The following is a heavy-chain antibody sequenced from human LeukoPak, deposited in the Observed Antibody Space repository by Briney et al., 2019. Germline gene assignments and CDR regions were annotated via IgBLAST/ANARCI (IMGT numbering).Heavy chain of an antibody. CDR1: GFPFTIAW. CDR2: IKSNVDGGTV. D-gene: IGHD3-16*01. CDR3: MSDPFNQGGVDF. J-gene: IGHJ4*02. V-gene: IGHV3-15*01. Sequence: PGGSLRLSCAASGFPFTIAWMNWVRLAPGKGLEWVGRIKSNVDGGTVDYMAPVKGRFTISRDDSKNTLYLQLNSLKTEDTGIYYCMSDPFNQGGVDFWGQGTLVTVSS.